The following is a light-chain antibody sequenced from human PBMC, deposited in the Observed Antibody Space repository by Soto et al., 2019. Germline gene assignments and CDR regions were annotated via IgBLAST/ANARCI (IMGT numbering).Light chain of an antibody. CDR1: QSVGSN. V-gene: IGKV3-15*01. J-gene: IGKJ1*01. Sequence: EIVMTQSPATLSVSPGERATLSCRASQSVGSNLAWYQQKPGQAPRLLIYGASTRATGIPARFSGSGSGTAFTNTISSLQSEDFAIYFCQEDNYWPPDRTFGQGTKVEIK. CDR2: GAS. CDR3: QEDNYWPPDRT.